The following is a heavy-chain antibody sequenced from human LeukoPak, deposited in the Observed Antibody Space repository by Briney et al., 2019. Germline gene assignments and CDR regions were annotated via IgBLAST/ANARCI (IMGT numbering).Heavy chain of an antibody. CDR1: GYTFTSYA. CDR2: INTNTGNP. J-gene: IGHJ6*02. Sequence: GASVKVSCKASGYTFTSYAMNWVRQAPGQGLEWMGWINTNTGNPTYAQGFTGRFVFSLDTSVSTAYLQISSLKAEDTAVYYCARLRPYCSSISCYSAGELGYYGMDVWGQGTTVTVSS. V-gene: IGHV7-4-1*02. CDR3: ARLRPYCSSISCYSAGELGYYGMDV. D-gene: IGHD2-2*01.